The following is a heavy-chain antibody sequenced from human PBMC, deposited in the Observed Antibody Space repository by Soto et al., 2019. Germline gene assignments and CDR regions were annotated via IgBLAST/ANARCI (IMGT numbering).Heavy chain of an antibody. CDR1: GYTFTSYG. Sequence: SGKVSFKASGYTFTSYGISWVRQAPGQGLEWMGWISACSANTNFAQKLQDRVTMTTDTSTSTAYMELRSLRSDDTAVYYCARENWDYDMDVWGQGTTVTVSS. D-gene: IGHD7-27*01. CDR3: ARENWDYDMDV. J-gene: IGHJ6*02. V-gene: IGHV1-18*04. CDR2: ISACSANT.